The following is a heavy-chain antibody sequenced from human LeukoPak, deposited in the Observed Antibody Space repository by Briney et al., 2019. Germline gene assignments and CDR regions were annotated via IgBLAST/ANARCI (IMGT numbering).Heavy chain of an antibody. Sequence: PGGSLRLSCAASGFTFSSYAMHWVRQAPGKGLEYVSAISSNGGSTYYANSVKGRFTISRDNSKNTLYLQMGSLRAEDMAVYYCARDQKGYCSSTSCYGADYYYYMDVWGKGTTVTVSS. CDR1: GFTFSSYA. V-gene: IGHV3-64*01. CDR2: ISSNGGST. D-gene: IGHD2-2*01. CDR3: ARDQKGYCSSTSCYGADYYYYMDV. J-gene: IGHJ6*03.